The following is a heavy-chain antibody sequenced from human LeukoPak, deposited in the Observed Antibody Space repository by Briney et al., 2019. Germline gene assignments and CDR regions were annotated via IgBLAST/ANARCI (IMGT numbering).Heavy chain of an antibody. CDR1: GYRFTNYW. CDR2: IYPGDSET. D-gene: IGHD3-22*01. Sequence: GESLKISCKGSGYRFTNYWIGWVRQLPGKGLEWMGSIYPGDSETRYSPSFKGQVTISADKSISIAYLQWSRLKASDTAMYYCARRMYNYDSSGTPSGWYFDLWGRGTLVTVSS. CDR3: ARRMYNYDSSGTPSGWYFDL. J-gene: IGHJ2*01. V-gene: IGHV5-51*01.